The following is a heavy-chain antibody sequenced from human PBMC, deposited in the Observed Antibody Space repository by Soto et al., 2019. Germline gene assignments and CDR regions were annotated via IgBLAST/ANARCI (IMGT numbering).Heavy chain of an antibody. CDR1: GYTFTSYA. CDR2: INAGNGNT. Sequence: ASVKVSCKASGYTFTSYAMHWVRQAPGQRLEWMGWINAGNGNTKYSQKFQGRVTITRDTSASTAYMELSSLRSEDTAVYYCARSGSLYWYFXLWGRGTLVTVSS. CDR3: ARSGSLYWYFXL. D-gene: IGHD1-26*01. J-gene: IGHJ2*01. V-gene: IGHV1-3*01.